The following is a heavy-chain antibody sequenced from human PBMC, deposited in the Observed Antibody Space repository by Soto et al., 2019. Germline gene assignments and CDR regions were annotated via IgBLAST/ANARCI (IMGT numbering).Heavy chain of an antibody. CDR1: GYTLTELS. D-gene: IGHD3-10*01. CDR2: FDPEDGET. CDR3: ATDGYYGSGSYYNNYYYYGMDV. Sequence: ASVKVSCKVSGYTLTELSMHWVRQAPGKGPEWMGGFDPEDGETIYAQKFQGRVTMTEDTSTDTAYMELSSLRSEDTAVYYCATDGYYGSGSYYNNYYYYGMDVWGQGTTVTVSS. J-gene: IGHJ6*02. V-gene: IGHV1-24*01.